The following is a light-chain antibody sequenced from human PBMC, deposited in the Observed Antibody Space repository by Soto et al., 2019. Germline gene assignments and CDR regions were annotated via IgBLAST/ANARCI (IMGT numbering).Light chain of an antibody. Sequence: IVMTQSPATVSVSPGERATLSCRASRIVGTNLAWYQQKPGQAPRLLIYDASTRATGFPVRFSGSGSGTDFTLTISSLQSEDFAVYYCQQYDKRPLTFGQGTKVEVK. CDR3: QQYDKRPLT. CDR2: DAS. J-gene: IGKJ1*01. CDR1: RIVGTN. V-gene: IGKV3-15*01.